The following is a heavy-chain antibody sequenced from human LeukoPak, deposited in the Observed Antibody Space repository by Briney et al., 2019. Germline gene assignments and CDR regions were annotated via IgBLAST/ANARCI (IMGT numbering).Heavy chain of an antibody. V-gene: IGHV4-34*01. CDR3: ARGNGYGFLNWFDP. J-gene: IGHJ5*02. CDR1: GGSFSGYY. Sequence: PSETLSLTCAVYGGSFSGYYWSWIRQPPGKGLEWIGEINHSGSTNYNPSLKSRATISVDTSKNQFSLKLSSVTAADTAVYYCARGNGYGFLNWFDPWGQGTLVTVSS. CDR2: INHSGST. D-gene: IGHD5-18*01.